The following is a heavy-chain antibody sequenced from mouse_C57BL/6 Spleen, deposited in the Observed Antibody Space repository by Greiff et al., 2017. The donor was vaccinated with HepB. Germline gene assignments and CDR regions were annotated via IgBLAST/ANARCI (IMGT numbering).Heavy chain of an antibody. CDR3: ARLGRLRRGFNWYFDV. Sequence: VQLQQSGPELVKPGASVKISCKASGYTFTDYYMNWVKQSHGKSLEWIGDINPNNGGTSYNQKFKGKATLTVDKSSSTAYMELRSLTSEDSAVYYCARLGRLRRGFNWYFDVWGTGTTVTVSS. CDR2: INPNNGGT. J-gene: IGHJ1*03. CDR1: GYTFTDYY. V-gene: IGHV1-26*01. D-gene: IGHD2-4*01.